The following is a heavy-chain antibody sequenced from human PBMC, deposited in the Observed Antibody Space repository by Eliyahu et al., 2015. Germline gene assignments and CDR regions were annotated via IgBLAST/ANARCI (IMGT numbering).Heavy chain of an antibody. CDR1: GXXFSNYS. CDR3: ARGAGHYDY. J-gene: IGHJ4*02. CDR2: ISSSSGYI. D-gene: IGHD6-13*01. Sequence: EVQLVESGGGLXKPGGSLRXSCAAXGXXFSNYSMNWVRQAPGKGLEWVSFISSSSGYIYYADSVKGRFTISRDNAKNSLYLQMNSLRAEDTAVYYCARGAGHYDYWGQGILVTVSS. V-gene: IGHV3-21*02.